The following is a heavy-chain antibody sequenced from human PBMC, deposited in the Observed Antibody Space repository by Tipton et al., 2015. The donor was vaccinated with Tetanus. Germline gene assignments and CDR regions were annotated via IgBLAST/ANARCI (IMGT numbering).Heavy chain of an antibody. D-gene: IGHD2-2*01. V-gene: IGHV4-4*02. CDR2: INQSGST. CDR1: GGSIINTTW. Sequence: TLSLTCTVSGGSIINTTWLTWVRQPPGKGLEWIGEINQSGSTIYNPSFKSRVTIAVDTFKRQFSMTLTSATAADTAVYYCARAGFEGSSSSGYFDHWGLGVLVTVSS. CDR3: ARAGFEGSSSSGYFDH. J-gene: IGHJ4*02.